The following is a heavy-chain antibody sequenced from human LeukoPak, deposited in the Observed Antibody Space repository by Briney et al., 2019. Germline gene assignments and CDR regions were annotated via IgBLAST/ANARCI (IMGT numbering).Heavy chain of an antibody. V-gene: IGHV1-46*01. J-gene: IGHJ6*02. D-gene: IGHD5-12*01. CDR2: INPSGGST. CDR1: GYTFTSYY. Sequence: ASVKVSCKASGYTFTSYYMHWVRQAPGQGLEWMGIINPSGGSTSYGQKFQGRVTMTTDTSTSTAYMELRSLRSDDTAVYYCARGGGYESDYYYYGMDVWGQGTTVTVSS. CDR3: ARGGGYESDYYYYGMDV.